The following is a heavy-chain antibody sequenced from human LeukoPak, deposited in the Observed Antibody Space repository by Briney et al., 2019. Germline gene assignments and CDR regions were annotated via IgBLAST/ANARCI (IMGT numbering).Heavy chain of an antibody. J-gene: IGHJ6*02. CDR3: ASLYCSSNSCYLMGYGMDV. CDR1: GVSISSYY. V-gene: IGHV4-59*05. D-gene: IGHD2-2*01. Sequence: PSETLSLTCTVSGVSISSYYWSWIRQPPGKGLEWIGSIYYSGSTYYNPSLKSRVTISVDTSKNQFSMKLSSVTAADTAVYYCASLYCSSNSCYLMGYGMDVWGQGTTVTVSS. CDR2: IYYSGST.